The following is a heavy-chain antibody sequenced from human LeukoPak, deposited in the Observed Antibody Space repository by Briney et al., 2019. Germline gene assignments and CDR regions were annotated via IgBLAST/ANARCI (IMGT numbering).Heavy chain of an antibody. J-gene: IGHJ6*02. Sequence: ASVKVSCKASGYTFTSYDINWVRQATGQGLEWMGWMNPNSGSTGYAQKFQGRVTMTRNTSISTAYMELSSLRSEDTAVYYCALLPGIAAAGTPYYYYYGMDVWGQGTTVTVSS. CDR3: ALLPGIAAAGTPYYYYYGMDV. V-gene: IGHV1-8*01. CDR2: MNPNSGST. CDR1: GYTFTSYD. D-gene: IGHD6-13*01.